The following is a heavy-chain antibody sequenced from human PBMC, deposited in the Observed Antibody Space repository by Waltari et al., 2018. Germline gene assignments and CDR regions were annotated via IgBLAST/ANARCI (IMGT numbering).Heavy chain of an antibody. CDR2: IGIKNGDT. J-gene: IGHJ3*02. Sequence: QAQLVQSGAEVTKSGASVKVSCQASGYTFTDYNIHALRQAPGQGLEWMAWIGIKNGDTVYAQRFLDRVTLTRDTSLSSAYMELRSLTSDDTAIYYCTRDLRSTWGRTNNAYDMWGLGTMITVSS. CDR3: TRDLRSTWGRTNNAYDM. D-gene: IGHD7-27*01. CDR1: GYTFTDYN. V-gene: IGHV1-2*02.